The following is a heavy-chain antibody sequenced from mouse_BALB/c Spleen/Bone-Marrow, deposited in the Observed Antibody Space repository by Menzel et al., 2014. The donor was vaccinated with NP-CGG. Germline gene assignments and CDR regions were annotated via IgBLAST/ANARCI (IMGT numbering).Heavy chain of an antibody. J-gene: IGHJ2*01. Sequence: ESGPGLVKPSQSLSLTCSVTGYSITSGYYWNWIRQFPGNKLEWMGFISYDGNNNYNPSLKNRISITRDTSKNQFFLKLNSVTAEDTATYYCARQPYYFDYRGQGTTLTVSS. CDR3: ARQPYYFDY. V-gene: IGHV3-6*02. CDR1: GYSITSGYY. CDR2: ISYDGNN.